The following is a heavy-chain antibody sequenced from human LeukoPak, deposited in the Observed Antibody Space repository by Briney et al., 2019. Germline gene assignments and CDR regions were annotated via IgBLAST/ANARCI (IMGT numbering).Heavy chain of an antibody. CDR2: IYSGGST. J-gene: IGHJ4*02. V-gene: IGHV3-53*01. Sequence: GGSLRLSCAASGFTVSSNYMSWVRQAPGRGLEWVSVIYSGGSTYYADSVKGRFTISRDNSKNTLYLQMNSLRAEDTAVYYCARDPNQLWFYFDYWGQGTPVTVSS. CDR1: GFTVSSNY. CDR3: ARDPNQLWFYFDY. D-gene: IGHD5-18*01.